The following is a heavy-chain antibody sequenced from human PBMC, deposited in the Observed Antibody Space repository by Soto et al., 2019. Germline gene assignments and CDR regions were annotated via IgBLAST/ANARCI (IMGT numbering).Heavy chain of an antibody. CDR1: GGSFSGYY. D-gene: IGHD3-3*01. CDR3: ARGDRSPYYDFWSGYPGGYYGMDV. Sequence: PSETLSLTCAVYGGSFSGYYWSWIRQPPGEGLEWIGEINHSGSTNYNPSLKSRVTISVDTSKNQFSLKLSSVTAADTAVYYCARGDRSPYYDFWSGYPGGYYGMDVWGQGTTVTVSS. V-gene: IGHV4-34*01. J-gene: IGHJ6*02. CDR2: INHSGST.